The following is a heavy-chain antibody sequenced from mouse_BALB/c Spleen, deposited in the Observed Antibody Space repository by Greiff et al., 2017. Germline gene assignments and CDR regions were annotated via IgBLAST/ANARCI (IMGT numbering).Heavy chain of an antibody. Sequence: VQLKESGGGLVQPGGSLKLSCAASGFTFSSYGMSWVRQTPDKRLELVATINSNGGSTYYPDSVKGRFTISRDNAKNTLYLQMSSLKSEDTAMYYCARGGYGAWFAYWGQGTLVTVSA. CDR3: ARGGYGAWFAY. J-gene: IGHJ3*01. CDR1: GFTFSSYG. CDR2: INSNGGST. V-gene: IGHV5-6-3*01. D-gene: IGHD2-14*01.